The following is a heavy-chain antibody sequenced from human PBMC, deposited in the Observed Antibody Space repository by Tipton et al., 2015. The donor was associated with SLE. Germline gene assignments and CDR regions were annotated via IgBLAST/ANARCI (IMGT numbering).Heavy chain of an antibody. CDR1: GGSISSHY. D-gene: IGHD2-21*02. CDR3: ARDGHRGDCVHY. J-gene: IGHJ4*02. CDR2: IYYSGST. V-gene: IGHV4-59*11. Sequence: TLSLTCTVSGGSISSHYWSWIRQPPGKGLEWIGYIYYSGSTNYNPSLKSRVTISVDTSKNQFSLKLSSVTAADTAVSYCARDGHRGDCVHYWCQGTLVTVSS.